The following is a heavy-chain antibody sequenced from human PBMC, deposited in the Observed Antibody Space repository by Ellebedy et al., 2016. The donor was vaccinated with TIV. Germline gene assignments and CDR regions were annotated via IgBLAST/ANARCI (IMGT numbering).Heavy chain of an antibody. J-gene: IGHJ4*02. CDR2: SSPRGSNI. CDR3: ARVAVTGLAVDY. D-gene: IGHD6-19*01. CDR1: GFTFSRYS. Sequence: GESLKISXEASGFTFSRYSMVWVRQAPGKGLEWISHSSPRGSNINYADSVKGRFTISRDNAKNSLHLQMDSLRVEDTAVYYCARVAVTGLAVDYWGQGNLVTVSS. V-gene: IGHV3-48*04.